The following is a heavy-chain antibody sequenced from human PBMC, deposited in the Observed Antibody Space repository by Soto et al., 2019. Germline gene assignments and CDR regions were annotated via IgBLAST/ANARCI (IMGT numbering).Heavy chain of an antibody. J-gene: IGHJ5*02. Sequence: SETLSLTCTVSGGSVSTGGYYWNWIRQHPGKGLEWIGYFYYSGSTYYNPSLKSRVTISVNTSKNQFSLKLSSVTAADTAVYYCARSVFPWGQGTLVT. CDR3: ARSVFP. CDR1: GGSVSTGGYY. V-gene: IGHV4-31*03. CDR2: FYYSGST.